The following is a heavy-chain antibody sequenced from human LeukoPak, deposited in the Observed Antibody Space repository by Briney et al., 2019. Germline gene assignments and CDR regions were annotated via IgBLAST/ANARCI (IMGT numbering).Heavy chain of an antibody. CDR1: GGSFSGYY. D-gene: IGHD1-26*01. J-gene: IGHJ4*02. CDR3: ARREYSGSYLIIDY. CDR2: INHSGST. Sequence: PSETLSLTCAVYGGSFSGYYWSWIRQPPGKGLEWIGEINHSGSTNYNPSLKRRFTISVATSKNHFSLKVTSLTAADTAVYYCARREYSGSYLIIDYWGQGTLVTVSS. V-gene: IGHV4-34*01.